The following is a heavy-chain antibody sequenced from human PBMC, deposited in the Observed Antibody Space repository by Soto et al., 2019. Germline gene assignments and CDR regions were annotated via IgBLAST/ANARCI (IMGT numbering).Heavy chain of an antibody. CDR3: ARDSLDCSGGTCYSVYYFDY. V-gene: IGHV1-18*01. J-gene: IGHJ4*01. CDR2: ISAYNGNT. CDR1: GYTFTSYG. Sequence: SSVKVCCKASGYTFTSYGMSWLRQAPGQGLEWMGWISAYNGNTNYAQKFQGRVTMTTDTSTSTAYMELRSLRSDDTAVYYCARDSLDCSGGTCYSVYYFDYWG. D-gene: IGHD2-15*01.